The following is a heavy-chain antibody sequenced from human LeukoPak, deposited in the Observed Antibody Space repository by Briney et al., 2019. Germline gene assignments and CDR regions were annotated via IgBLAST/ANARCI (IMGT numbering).Heavy chain of an antibody. Sequence: PSQTLSLTCTVSGGSISGGEYYWNWIRQHPGKGLEWIGYIYYSRSTCYNPSLKSRVTISVDTSKNQFSLKLSSVTAADTAVYYCAREAARDIVVVPAIYRVYGMDVWGQGTTITVSS. J-gene: IGHJ6*02. CDR2: IYYSRST. V-gene: IGHV4-31*03. CDR3: AREAARDIVVVPAIYRVYGMDV. CDR1: GGSISGGEYY. D-gene: IGHD2-2*01.